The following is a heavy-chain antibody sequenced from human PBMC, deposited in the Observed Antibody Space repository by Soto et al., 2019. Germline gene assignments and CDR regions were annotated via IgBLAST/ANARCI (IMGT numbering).Heavy chain of an antibody. D-gene: IGHD6-6*01. J-gene: IGHJ6*02. Sequence: EVQLVESGGGLVQPGGSLRLACTASGFILSDHYMDWVRQAPGKGLEWIGRSRDKVNSYTTQYAASVKGRFTISRDESKDSLYRQIDNLKTEDTAVYFCTRGGSSSPYYDPMDVWGQGTTVIISS. CDR3: TRGGSSSPYYDPMDV. CDR2: SRDKVNSYTT. V-gene: IGHV3-72*01. CDR1: GFILSDHY.